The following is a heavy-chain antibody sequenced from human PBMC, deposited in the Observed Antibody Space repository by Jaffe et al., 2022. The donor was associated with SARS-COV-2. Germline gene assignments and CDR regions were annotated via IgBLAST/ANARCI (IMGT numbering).Heavy chain of an antibody. D-gene: IGHD3-10*01. CDR1: GYTFSSYT. Sequence: QVQLVQSGSELKKPGASVKVSCKASGYTFSSYTINWVRQAPGQGLEWMGWINTNTENPTYAQGFTGRFVFSLDTSVSTTYLQISSLKAEDTAVYYCARGGSGSYFPHYSNYYMDVWGKGTTVTVSS. CDR3: ARGGSGSYFPHYSNYYMDV. V-gene: IGHV7-4-1*02. J-gene: IGHJ6*03. CDR2: INTNTENP.